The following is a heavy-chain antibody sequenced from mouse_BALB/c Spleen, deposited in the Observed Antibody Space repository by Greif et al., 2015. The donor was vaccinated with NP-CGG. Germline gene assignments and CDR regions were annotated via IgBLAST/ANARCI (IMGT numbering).Heavy chain of an antibody. Sequence: QVQLKESGAELMKPGASVKISCKATGYTFSSYWIEWVKQRPGHGLEWIGEILPGSGSTNYNEEFKGKATFTADTSSNTAYMQLSSLTSEDSAVYYCARSPYGNYYFDYWGQGTTLTVSS. CDR2: ILPGSGST. CDR1: GYTFSSYW. V-gene: IGHV1-9*01. CDR3: ARSPYGNYYFDY. J-gene: IGHJ2*01. D-gene: IGHD2-10*02.